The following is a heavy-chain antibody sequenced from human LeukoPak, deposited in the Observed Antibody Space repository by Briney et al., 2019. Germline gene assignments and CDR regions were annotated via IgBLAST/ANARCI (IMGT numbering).Heavy chain of an antibody. CDR2: TSGDEDST. V-gene: IGHV3-23*01. CDR3: TKDVMTGFSSGWYFGS. Sequence: GGSLRLSCAASGFTFRSFAMSWVRQAPGKGLEWVAVTSGDEDSTHYAESVRGRFIISTDNSKNSLNLQMNSLRAEDTAVYYCTKDVMTGFSSGWYFGSWGQGTQVTVCS. CDR1: GFTFRSFA. J-gene: IGHJ4*02. D-gene: IGHD6-25*01.